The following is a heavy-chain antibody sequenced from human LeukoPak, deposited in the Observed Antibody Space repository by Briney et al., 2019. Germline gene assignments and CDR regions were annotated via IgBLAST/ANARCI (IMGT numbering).Heavy chain of an antibody. CDR1: GFTFSSYG. V-gene: IGHV3-33*01. CDR3: AREGTAAAGKRRSSQFDY. J-gene: IGHJ4*02. D-gene: IGHD6-13*01. CDR2: IWYDGSSK. Sequence: GGFLRLSCAASGFTFSSYGMHWVRQAPGKGLEWVAVIWYDGSSKYYADSVKGRFTISRDNSKNTLYLQMNSLRAEDTAVYYCAREGTAAAGKRRSSQFDYWGQGTLVTVSS.